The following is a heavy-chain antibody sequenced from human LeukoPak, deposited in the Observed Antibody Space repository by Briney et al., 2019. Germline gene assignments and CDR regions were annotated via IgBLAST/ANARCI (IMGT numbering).Heavy chain of an antibody. CDR3: ARLQDYYDSSRGNYYYGMDV. CDR2: INHSGST. D-gene: IGHD3-22*01. CDR1: GGSFSGYY. V-gene: IGHV4-34*01. J-gene: IGHJ6*02. Sequence: SETLSLTCAVYGGSFSGYYWSWIRQPPGKGLEGIGEINHSGSTNYNPSLKSRVTISVDTSKNQFSLKLSSVTAADTAVYYCARLQDYYDSSRGNYYYGMDVWGQGTTVTVSS.